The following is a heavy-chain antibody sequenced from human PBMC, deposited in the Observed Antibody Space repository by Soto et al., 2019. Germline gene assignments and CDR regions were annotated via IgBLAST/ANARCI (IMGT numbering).Heavy chain of an antibody. CDR2: ISAYNGNT. V-gene: IGHV1-18*03. J-gene: IGHJ4*02. Sequence: ATVYGKALGYAGPRYGKKKVRQAHGQGLEWMGWISAYNGNTNYAQKLQGRVTMTTDTSTSTAYMELRSLRSDDMAVYYCARAAYYDSSGYSFGYWGQGTLVTVSS. CDR3: ARAAYYDSSGYSFGY. CDR1: GYAGPRYG. D-gene: IGHD3-22*01.